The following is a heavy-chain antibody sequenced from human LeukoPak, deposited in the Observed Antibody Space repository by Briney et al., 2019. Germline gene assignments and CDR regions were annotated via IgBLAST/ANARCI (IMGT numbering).Heavy chain of an antibody. V-gene: IGHV3-74*01. Sequence: GGSLRLSCAAAGFTFSEAWMHWVRQAPGKGLVWVSRINNDGSTTRYADSVKGRFTISRDNAKNTLYLQMNSLRAEDTAVYYCARVSGPGMNEYFHLWGQGTLVTVSS. J-gene: IGHJ1*01. CDR1: GFTFSEAW. D-gene: IGHD3-10*01. CDR2: INNDGSTT. CDR3: ARVSGPGMNEYFHL.